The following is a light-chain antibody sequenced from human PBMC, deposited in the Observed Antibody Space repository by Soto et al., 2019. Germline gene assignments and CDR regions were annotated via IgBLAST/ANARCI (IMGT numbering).Light chain of an antibody. CDR2: DAY. J-gene: IGKJ4*01. Sequence: ETVLTHSPDTLSASPGETGTLSCRASQSISRTLAWYQQKSGQPPRLLIYDAYTRATGFKARFSGSGSGTEFTLTIRSMQSEDFAVYYCKKYNNWQLTFGGGTKVDIK. CDR1: QSISRT. CDR3: KKYNNWQLT. V-gene: IGKV3D-15*01.